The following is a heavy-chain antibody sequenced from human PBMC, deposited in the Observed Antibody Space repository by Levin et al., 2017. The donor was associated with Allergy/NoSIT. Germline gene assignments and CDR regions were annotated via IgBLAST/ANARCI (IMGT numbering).Heavy chain of an antibody. J-gene: IGHJ4*02. V-gene: IGHV1-2*02. Sequence: ASVKVSCKASGYTFTGYYIHWVRQAPGLGLEWMGWINPNTGGATYAQKFQGRVTITRDTSISTSYMEVSSLTSDDTALYSCARGSYYYGSGPDYWGQGTLVIVSS. CDR1: GYTFTGYY. CDR3: ARGSYYYGSGPDY. CDR2: INPNTGGA. D-gene: IGHD3-10*01.